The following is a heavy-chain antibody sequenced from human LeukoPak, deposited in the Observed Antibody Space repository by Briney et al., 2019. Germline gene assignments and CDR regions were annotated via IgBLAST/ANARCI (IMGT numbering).Heavy chain of an antibody. CDR1: GYSISSGFY. J-gene: IGHJ4*02. CDR3: ARAGDSSGWTTFDY. CDR2: IYHSEST. D-gene: IGHD6-19*01. V-gene: IGHV4-38-2*02. Sequence: SETLSLTCTVSGYSISSGFYWGWIRQPPGKGLEWIGSIYHSESTYYNPSLNSRVTISVDTSKNQFSLKLSSVTAADTAVYYCARAGDSSGWTTFDYWGQGTLVTVSS.